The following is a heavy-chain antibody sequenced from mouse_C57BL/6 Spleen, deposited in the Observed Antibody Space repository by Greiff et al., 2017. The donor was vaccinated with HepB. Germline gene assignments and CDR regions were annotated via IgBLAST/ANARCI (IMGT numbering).Heavy chain of an antibody. Sequence: EVKLVESGGGLVQPGGSMKLSCVASGFTFSNYWMNWVRQSPEKGLEWVAQIRLKSDNYATHYAESVKGRFTISRDDSKSSVYLQMNNLRAEDTGIYYCTERGSPYYDYDGALMDYWGQGTSVTVSS. CDR1: GFTFSNYW. D-gene: IGHD2-4*01. CDR2: IRLKSDNYAT. CDR3: TERGSPYYDYDGALMDY. J-gene: IGHJ4*01. V-gene: IGHV6-3*01.